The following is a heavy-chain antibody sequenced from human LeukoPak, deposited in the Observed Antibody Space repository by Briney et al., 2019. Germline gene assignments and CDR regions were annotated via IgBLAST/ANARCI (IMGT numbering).Heavy chain of an antibody. V-gene: IGHV7-4-1*02. J-gene: IGHJ6*02. CDR1: GYTFTSFA. CDR2: INTNTGNP. D-gene: IGHD3-10*01. CDR3: ASVRAGSGPGYYGMDV. Sequence: ASVKVCCKASGYTFTSFAMNWVRQAPGQGLGWMGWINTNTGNPTYAQGFTGRFVFSLDTSVSTAYLQLSSLKAEDTAVYYCASVRAGSGPGYYGMDVWGQGTTVTVSS.